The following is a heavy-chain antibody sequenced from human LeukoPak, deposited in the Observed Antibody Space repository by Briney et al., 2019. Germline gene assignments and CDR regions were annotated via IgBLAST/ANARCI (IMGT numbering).Heavy chain of an antibody. Sequence: GGSLRLSCAASGFTFSRYAMTWVRQAPGNGLEWVSAISGSGGSTYYADSVKGRFTISRDNSKNTLYLQMNSLRAEDTAVYYCAKAGDYFDYWGQGTLVTVSS. D-gene: IGHD1-26*01. J-gene: IGHJ4*02. CDR2: ISGSGGST. CDR3: AKAGDYFDY. CDR1: GFTFSRYA. V-gene: IGHV3-23*01.